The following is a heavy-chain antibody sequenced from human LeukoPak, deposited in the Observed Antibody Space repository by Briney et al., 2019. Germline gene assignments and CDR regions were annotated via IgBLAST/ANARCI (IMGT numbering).Heavy chain of an antibody. J-gene: IGHJ3*02. CDR3: VRDRGARDSFNM. CDR1: GFTFSSNS. CDR2: ISSSSIYI. Sequence: RGSLRLSCAPSGFTFSSNSMNWVRHTPGKGLEWVSCISSSSIYIYYADSVKGRFTISRDNAKNSLYLQMNSLGAEDTALYYCVRDRGARDSFNMWGKGTMVTVSS. V-gene: IGHV3-21*04. D-gene: IGHD2-15*01.